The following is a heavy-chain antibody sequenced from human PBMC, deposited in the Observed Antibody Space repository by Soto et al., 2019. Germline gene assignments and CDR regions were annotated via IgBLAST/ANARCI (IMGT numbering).Heavy chain of an antibody. D-gene: IGHD2-2*01. V-gene: IGHV1-69*13. CDR1: GGTLISRA. CDR3: AREGFSNHYFDL. Sequence: SVKVSCKASGGTLISRAISWVRQAPGQGLEWMGSIVPLFGTAIYAQKFQVRVTITSDESTNTAYMELSSLRSEDTAVYYCAREGFSNHYFDLRGQGTLVTVSS. CDR2: IVPLFGTA. J-gene: IGHJ4*02.